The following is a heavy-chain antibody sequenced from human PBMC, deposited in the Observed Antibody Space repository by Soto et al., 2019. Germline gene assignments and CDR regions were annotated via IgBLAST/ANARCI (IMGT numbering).Heavy chain of an antibody. CDR1: GGSVSSGSYY. CDR3: ARDISFTYYYDSSGLDY. D-gene: IGHD3-22*01. J-gene: IGHJ4*02. V-gene: IGHV4-61*01. CDR2: IYYSGST. Sequence: SETLSLTCTVSGGSVSSGSYYWIWIRQPPGKGLEWIGYIYYSGSTNYNPSLKSRVTISVDTSKNQFSLKPSSVTAADTAVYYCARDISFTYYYDSSGLDYWGQGTLVTVSS.